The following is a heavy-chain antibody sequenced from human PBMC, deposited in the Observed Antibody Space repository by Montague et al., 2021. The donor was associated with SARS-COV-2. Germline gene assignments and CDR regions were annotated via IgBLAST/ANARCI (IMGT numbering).Heavy chain of an antibody. V-gene: IGHV4-4*07. CDR2: IYTSGST. Sequence: SETLPLTCTVSGDSISSYYWSWIRQPAGKGLEWIGRIYTSGSTKYNPSLKSRVTMSVDTSKNQFSLKLSSVTAADTAVYYCARDHMTTMFMVYYYGMDVWGQGTTVTVSS. CDR1: GDSISSYY. CDR3: ARDHMTTMFMVYYYGMDV. J-gene: IGHJ6*02. D-gene: IGHD5-24*01.